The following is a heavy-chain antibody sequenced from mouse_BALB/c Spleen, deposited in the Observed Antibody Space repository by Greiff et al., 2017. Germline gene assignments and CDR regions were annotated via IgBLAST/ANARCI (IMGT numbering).Heavy chain of an antibody. V-gene: IGHV5-6-5*01. CDR2: ISSGGST. CDR1: GFTFSSYA. D-gene: IGHD2-3*01. Sequence: EVMLVESGGGLVKPGGSLKLSCAASGFTFSSYAMSWVRQTPEKRLEWVASISSGGSTYYPDSVKGRFTISRDNARNILYLQMSSLRSEDTAMYYCARGRGDGYYAMDYWGQGTSVTVSS. CDR3: ARGRGDGYYAMDY. J-gene: IGHJ4*01.